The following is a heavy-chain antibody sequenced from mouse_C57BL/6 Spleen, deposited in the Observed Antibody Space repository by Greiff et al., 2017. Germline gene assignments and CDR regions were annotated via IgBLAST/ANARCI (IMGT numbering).Heavy chain of an antibody. Sequence: EVQLQQSGPELVKPGASVKMSCKASGYTFTDYNMHWVKQSHGKSLEWIGYINPNNGGTSYNQKFKGKATLTVNKSSSTAYMELRSLTSEESAVYYCAKSIYDGYYGYFDYWGQGTTLTVSS. CDR1: GYTFTDYN. CDR2: INPNNGGT. D-gene: IGHD2-3*01. CDR3: AKSIYDGYYGYFDY. J-gene: IGHJ2*01. V-gene: IGHV1-22*01.